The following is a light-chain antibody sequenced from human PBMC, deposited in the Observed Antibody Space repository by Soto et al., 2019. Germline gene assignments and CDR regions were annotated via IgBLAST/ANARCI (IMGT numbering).Light chain of an antibody. Sequence: DMEMTQSPSSLSAFVGDRVTITCRASQSISNYLNWYQHKPGKVPKLLIYAASSLQSGVPTRFSGSGSGTDFTLTINRLQPEDFANYYCQQSYGTPLTFGGGTKIEIK. CDR3: QQSYGTPLT. CDR1: QSISNY. CDR2: AAS. J-gene: IGKJ4*01. V-gene: IGKV1-39*01.